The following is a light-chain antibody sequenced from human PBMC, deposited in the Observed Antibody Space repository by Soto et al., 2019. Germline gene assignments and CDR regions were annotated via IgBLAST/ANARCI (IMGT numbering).Light chain of an antibody. CDR2: DAS. CDR1: QSVNSY. V-gene: IGKV3-11*01. CDR3: QHRSIWPVS. J-gene: IGKJ5*01. Sequence: EIVLTHSPATLSLSPWEIATLSCRASQSVNSYLAWYQQKPGLPPRLLIYDASSRATGIPARFSGSGSGTDFTLTISSLEPEDFAVYYCQHRSIWPVSFGQGTRLEIK.